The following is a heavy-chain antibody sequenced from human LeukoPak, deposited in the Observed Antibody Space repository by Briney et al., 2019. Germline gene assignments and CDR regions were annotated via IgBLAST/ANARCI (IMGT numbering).Heavy chain of an antibody. J-gene: IGHJ4*02. CDR3: ARRDYYGSGSPDY. D-gene: IGHD3-10*01. CDR2: INRNGGST. CDR1: GFSFDDYG. V-gene: IGHV3-20*04. Sequence: PGGSLRLSCAASGFSFDDYGMSWVRQGPGKGLEWVSGINRNGGSTGYVDSVKGRFTISRDNAKKSLYLQMNSVRAEDTALYYCARRDYYGSGSPDYWGQGTLVTVSS.